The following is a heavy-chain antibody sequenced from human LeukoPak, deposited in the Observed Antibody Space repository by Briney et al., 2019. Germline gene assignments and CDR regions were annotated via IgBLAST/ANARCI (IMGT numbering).Heavy chain of an antibody. CDR1: GGSISRYY. J-gene: IGHJ4*02. CDR3: ARGGGWSPYYIDY. V-gene: IGHV4-59*01. Sequence: PSETLSLTCTVSGGSISRYYWSCIRDPPGRGLEWIGNIYSSGSTNHNPSLKSRVTISVDTSKNQFSLTLSSVTAADTAVYYCARGGGWSPYYIDYWGQGTLVTVSS. D-gene: IGHD6-19*01. CDR2: IYSSGST.